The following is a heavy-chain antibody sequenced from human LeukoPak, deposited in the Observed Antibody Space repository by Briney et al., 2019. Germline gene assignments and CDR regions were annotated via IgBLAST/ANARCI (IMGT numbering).Heavy chain of an antibody. CDR3: AGFFYDNSHDAFDL. Sequence: SVKVSCKASGGTFTSQAITWVRQAPGQGLEWMAGVIPIYGSASYPQKFQGRVTITSDESTRTVYMELSSLRSEDTAVYYCAGFFYDNSHDAFDLWGQGTMVTVSS. D-gene: IGHD3-22*01. CDR1: GGTFTSQA. J-gene: IGHJ3*01. V-gene: IGHV1-69*13. CDR2: VIPIYGSA.